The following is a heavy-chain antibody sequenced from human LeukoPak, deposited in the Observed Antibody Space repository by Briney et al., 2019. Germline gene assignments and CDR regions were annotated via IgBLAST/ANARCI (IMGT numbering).Heavy chain of an antibody. CDR1: GYTFTSYY. CDR2: INPSGGST. V-gene: IGHV1-46*03. J-gene: IGHJ5*02. Sequence: ASVKVSCKASGYTFTSYYMHWVRQAPGQGLEWMGIINPSGGSTSYAQKLQGRVTMTEDTSTDTAYMELRNLISEDTAVYYCALGPIVASGWFDPWGQGTLVTVSS. CDR3: ALGPIVASGWFDP. D-gene: IGHD5-12*01.